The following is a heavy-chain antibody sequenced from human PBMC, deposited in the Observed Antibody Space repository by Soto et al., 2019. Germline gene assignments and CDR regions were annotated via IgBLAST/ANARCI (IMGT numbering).Heavy chain of an antibody. CDR1: GFPFSSFT. CDR3: ARDTVTSLTPYQGFYYYGMDV. D-gene: IGHD2-2*01. J-gene: IGHJ6*02. V-gene: IGHV3-30*09. Sequence: GGPLRFSXTPPGFPFSSFTMHWLRRAPGKGLEWVGIISFDGSSKNYADRLKGRIVISRDNSKDHLYLQMVTLRPDATAIYYCARDTVTSLTPYQGFYYYGMDVWGQGTTVTVSS. CDR2: ISFDGSSK.